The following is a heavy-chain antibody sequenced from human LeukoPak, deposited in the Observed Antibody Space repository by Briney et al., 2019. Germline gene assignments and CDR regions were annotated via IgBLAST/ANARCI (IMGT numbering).Heavy chain of an antibody. J-gene: IGHJ6*03. D-gene: IGHD3-22*01. CDR1: GFTFSSYW. Sequence: GGSLRLSCAASGFTFSSYWMHWVRQAPGKGLVWVSRINSDGSSTSYADSVKGRFTISRDNAKNSLYLQMNSLRAEDTAVYYCARSTYYYDSSGYSGRYYYMDVWGKGTTVTVSS. CDR3: ARSTYYYDSSGYSGRYYYMDV. CDR2: INSDGSST. V-gene: IGHV3-74*01.